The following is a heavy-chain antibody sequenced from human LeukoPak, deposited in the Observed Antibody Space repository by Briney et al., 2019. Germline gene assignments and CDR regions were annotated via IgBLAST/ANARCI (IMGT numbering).Heavy chain of an antibody. V-gene: IGHV3-21*01. J-gene: IGHJ4*02. Sequence: PGGSLRLSCAASGFTFSSYSMNWVRQAPGKGLEWVSSISSSGSYIYYADSVKGRFTISRDNAKNSLYLQMNSLRAEDTAVYYCARDRGRYFDYWGQGTLVTVCS. D-gene: IGHD3-9*01. CDR3: ARDRGRYFDY. CDR1: GFTFSSYS. CDR2: ISSSGSYI.